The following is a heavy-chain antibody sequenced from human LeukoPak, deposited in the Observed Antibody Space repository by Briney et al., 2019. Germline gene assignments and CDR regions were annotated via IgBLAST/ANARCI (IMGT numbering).Heavy chain of an antibody. Sequence: GRSLRLSCAASGFMFSTYAMHWVRQAPGKGLEWVSYISSSSSTIYYADSVKGRFTISRDNAKNSLYLQMNSLRAEDTAVYYCARVPREGATPFDYWGQGTLVTVSS. CDR3: ARVPREGATPFDY. CDR1: GFMFSTYA. V-gene: IGHV3-48*01. J-gene: IGHJ4*02. D-gene: IGHD1-26*01. CDR2: ISSSSSTI.